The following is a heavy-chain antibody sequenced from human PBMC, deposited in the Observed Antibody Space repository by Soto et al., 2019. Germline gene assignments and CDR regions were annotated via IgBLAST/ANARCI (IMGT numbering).Heavy chain of an antibody. Sequence: PGGSLRLSCAASGFTFSSYGMHWVRQAPGKGLEWVAVISYDGSNKYYADSVKGRFTISRDNSKNTLYLQMNSLRAEDTAVYYCAKDYGSGWTIYYYFDYWGQGTLVTVSS. CDR2: ISYDGSNK. V-gene: IGHV3-30*18. D-gene: IGHD6-19*01. J-gene: IGHJ4*02. CDR1: GFTFSSYG. CDR3: AKDYGSGWTIYYYFDY.